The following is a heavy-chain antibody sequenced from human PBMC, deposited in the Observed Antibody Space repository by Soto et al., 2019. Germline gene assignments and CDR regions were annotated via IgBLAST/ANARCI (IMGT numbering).Heavy chain of an antibody. CDR3: ARDPHSGYYFRISGLYGMDV. D-gene: IGHD3-22*01. V-gene: IGHV3-48*02. Sequence: GGSLRLSCAASGFTFSSYSMNWVRQAPGKGLEWVSYISSSSSTIYYADSVKGRFTISRDNAKNSLYLQMNSLRDEDTAVYYCARDPHSGYYFRISGLYGMDVWGQGTTVTVSS. J-gene: IGHJ6*02. CDR1: GFTFSSYS. CDR2: ISSSSSTI.